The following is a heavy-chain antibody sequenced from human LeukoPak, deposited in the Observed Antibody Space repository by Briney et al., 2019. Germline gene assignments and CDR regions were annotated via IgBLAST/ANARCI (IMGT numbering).Heavy chain of an antibody. Sequence: GGSLRLSCAASGFTFSDYYMSWFRQAPGKGLEWVANIKEDGSQKYYVDSAKGRFTISRDNAKNSLYLQMNSLRAEDTAVYYCARDGRPSDGWGQGTLVTVSS. J-gene: IGHJ4*02. V-gene: IGHV3-7*01. CDR3: ARDGRPSDG. CDR2: IKEDGSQK. D-gene: IGHD2-21*02. CDR1: GFTFSDYY.